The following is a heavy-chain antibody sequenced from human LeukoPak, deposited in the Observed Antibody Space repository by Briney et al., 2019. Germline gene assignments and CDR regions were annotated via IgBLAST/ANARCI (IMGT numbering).Heavy chain of an antibody. CDR1: GGSIRSHY. D-gene: IGHD5-18*01. J-gene: IGHJ4*02. V-gene: IGHV4-59*11. CDR2: IYYRGST. Sequence: SETLSLTCTVSGGSIRSHYWSWIRQPPGKGPEWIGNIYYRGSTNYNHSLKSRVTISVDTSKNQFSLKLSSVTAVDMAVYYCAREQGLVGGYSYGYDSWGQGTLVTVSS. CDR3: AREQGLVGGYSYGYDS.